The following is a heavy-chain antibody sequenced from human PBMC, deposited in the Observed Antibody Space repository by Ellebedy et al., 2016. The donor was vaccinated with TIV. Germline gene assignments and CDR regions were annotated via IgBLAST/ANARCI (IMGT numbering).Heavy chain of an antibody. CDR1: GFTFSVDY. V-gene: IGHV3-11*01. CDR3: VRAIGEGSWAHADS. D-gene: IGHD3-10*01. Sequence: GESLKISCAASGFTFSVDYMSWIRQAPGKGLEWVSYISFSGTTIYYADSVKGRFIISRDNAKNSLYLQMNSLRAEDTAVYYCVRAIGEGSWAHADSWGQGTLVTVSS. J-gene: IGHJ4*02. CDR2: ISFSGTTI.